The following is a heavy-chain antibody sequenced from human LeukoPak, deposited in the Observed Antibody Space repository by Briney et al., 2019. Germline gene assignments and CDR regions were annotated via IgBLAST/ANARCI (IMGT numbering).Heavy chain of an antibody. D-gene: IGHD6-19*01. V-gene: IGHV4-34*01. J-gene: IGHJ4*02. CDR3: ARGRGAVAGKWLPYFDY. CDR2: XNHXXXT. CDR1: GGSFSGYY. Sequence: SETLSLTCAVYGGSFSGYYWSWIRQPPGKGXXXXXXXNHXXXTXXNXXXXXRVTXXXXXSKNQFSLKLSSVTAADTAVYYCARGRGAVAGKWLPYFDYWGQGTLVTVSS.